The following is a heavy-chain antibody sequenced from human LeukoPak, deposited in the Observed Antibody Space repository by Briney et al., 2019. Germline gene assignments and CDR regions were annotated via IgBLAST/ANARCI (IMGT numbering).Heavy chain of an antibody. CDR1: GFTFSSYA. Sequence: GGSLRLSCAASGFTFSSYAMHWVRQAPGKGLEWVAVISYDGSNKYYADSVRGRFTISRDNSKNTLYLQMNSLRAEDTAVYYCARDRYTLRGYSYGSLDYWGQGTLVTVSS. CDR3: ARDRYTLRGYSYGSLDY. D-gene: IGHD5-18*01. J-gene: IGHJ4*02. V-gene: IGHV3-30-3*01. CDR2: ISYDGSNK.